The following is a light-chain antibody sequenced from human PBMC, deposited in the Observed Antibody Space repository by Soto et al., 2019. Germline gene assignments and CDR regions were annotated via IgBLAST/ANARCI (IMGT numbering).Light chain of an antibody. CDR2: DAS. V-gene: IGKV3-11*01. J-gene: IGKJ5*01. Sequence: EIVFTQSPCTRAFSPVKRATLSCRASQSVSSYLAWYQQNPGQAPRLLIYDASNRDTGIPARFSGSGSGTDFTLTISSLEPEDFAVYYCQQRRNWPINFGQGTRLDIK. CDR1: QSVSSY. CDR3: QQRRNWPIN.